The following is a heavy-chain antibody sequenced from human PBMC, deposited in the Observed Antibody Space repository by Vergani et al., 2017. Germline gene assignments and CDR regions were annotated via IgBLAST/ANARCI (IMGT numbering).Heavy chain of an antibody. D-gene: IGHD2-21*02. CDR3: ARNPYCGGDCYSDAFDI. Sequence: QLQLQESGPGLVKPSETLSLTCTVSDYSVSSSSYYWSWIRQPPGKGLEWIGYIYYSGSTNYNPSLKSRVTISVDTSKNQFSLKLSSVTAADTAVYYCARNPYCGGDCYSDAFDIWGQGTMVTVSS. CDR2: IYYSGST. CDR1: DYSVSSSSYY. J-gene: IGHJ3*02. V-gene: IGHV4-61*01.